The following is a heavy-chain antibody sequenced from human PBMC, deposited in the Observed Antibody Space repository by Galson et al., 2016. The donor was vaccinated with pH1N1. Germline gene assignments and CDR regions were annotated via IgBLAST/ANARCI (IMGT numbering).Heavy chain of an antibody. D-gene: IGHD4-17*01. V-gene: IGHV5-51*01. J-gene: IGHJ3*02. CDR1: GYRFTNSW. Sequence: QSGAEVKKPGESLKISCKGSGYRFTNSWIGWVRQMPGKGLEWMGIIYLGGSLIRYRRSFQGQVTISADKSINIVYLEWSSLKASDTATYYCARQNDYGDYRGDAFDIWGRGTMVTVSS. CDR3: ARQNDYGDYRGDAFDI. CDR2: IYLGGSLI.